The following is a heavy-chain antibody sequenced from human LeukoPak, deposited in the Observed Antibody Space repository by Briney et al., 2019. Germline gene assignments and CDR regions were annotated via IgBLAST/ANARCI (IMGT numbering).Heavy chain of an antibody. CDR3: ARDLASGYVLFDY. D-gene: IGHD5-12*01. CDR2: IKQDGSEK. CDR1: GFTFSTFA. J-gene: IGHJ4*02. Sequence: GGSLRLSCAASGFTFSTFAMHWVRQAPGKGLEWVANIKQDGSEKYYVDSVKGRFTISRDNAKNSLYLQMNSLRAEDTAVYYCARDLASGYVLFDYWGQGTLVTVSS. V-gene: IGHV3-7*01.